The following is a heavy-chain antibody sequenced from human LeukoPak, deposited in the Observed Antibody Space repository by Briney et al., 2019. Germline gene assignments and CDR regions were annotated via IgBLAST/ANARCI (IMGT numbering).Heavy chain of an antibody. J-gene: IGHJ5*02. V-gene: IGHV3-53*04. CDR1: GFTVSSNY. CDR2: IYSGGST. D-gene: IGHD6-13*01. Sequence: GGSLRLSCAASGFTVSSNYMSWVRQAPGKGLEWASVIYSGGSTYYADSVKGRFTISRHNSKNTLYLQMNSLRAEDTAVYYCAAAGTPHFGTWGQGTLVTVSS. CDR3: AAAGTPHFGT.